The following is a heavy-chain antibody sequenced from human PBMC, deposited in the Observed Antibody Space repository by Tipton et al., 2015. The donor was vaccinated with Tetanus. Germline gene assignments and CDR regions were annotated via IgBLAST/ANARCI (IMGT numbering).Heavy chain of an antibody. D-gene: IGHD3-3*02. J-gene: IGHJ6*02. Sequence: SLRLSCAASGFTSESHYMHWVRQTPGKGLGWISGIKPDGRRTNYADSVKGRFTISRDHSKNTVYLQMNSLRAEDTAVYFCASRSLATSGLDVWGQGAPVAVSS. CDR2: IKPDGRRT. V-gene: IGHV3-74*01. CDR3: ASRSLATSGLDV. CDR1: GFTSESHY.